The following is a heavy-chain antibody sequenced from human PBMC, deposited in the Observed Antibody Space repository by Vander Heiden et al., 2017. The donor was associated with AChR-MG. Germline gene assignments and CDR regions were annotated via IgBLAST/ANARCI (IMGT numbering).Heavy chain of an antibody. V-gene: IGHV1-46*03. CDR2: INPDTGTA. CDR3: ARADYANYYDALDI. Sequence: QVQLVQSGAEVKKPGASVKVSCKASGYTFTTYFLHWLRQAPGQGLEWMGTINPDTGTATYAQKFQGRVTVTRDTSTSTVYMGLSSLTSEDTALYYCARADYANYYDALDIWGQGTVVTVSS. CDR1: GYTFTTYF. D-gene: IGHD4-17*01. J-gene: IGHJ3*02.